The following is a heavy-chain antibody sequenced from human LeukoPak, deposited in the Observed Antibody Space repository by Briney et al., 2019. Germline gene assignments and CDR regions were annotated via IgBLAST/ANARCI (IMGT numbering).Heavy chain of an antibody. CDR2: NSHASST. D-gene: IGHD2-2*01. CDR3: ARRVVVAAAPYYFDY. V-gene: IGHV3-74*01. Sequence: NSHASSTTSAPSVRRRFTISRDHAANTLYLQMNSVRVEDTAGYYCARRVVVAAAPYYFDYWGQGTLVTVSS. J-gene: IGHJ4*02.